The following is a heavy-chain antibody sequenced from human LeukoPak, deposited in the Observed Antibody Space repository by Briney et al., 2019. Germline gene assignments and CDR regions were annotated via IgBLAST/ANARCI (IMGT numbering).Heavy chain of an antibody. CDR3: AKSSAGITWFDP. V-gene: IGHV3-30*02. CDR2: TRFDDSYK. CDR1: GFSSCSSG. D-gene: IGHD1-7*01. J-gene: IGHJ5*02. Sequence: GGSLRLSCAASGFSSCSSGMHWVRQAPGKGPGWVAFTRFDDSYKAYGNSVKGRFTISRDNFKNTLYLQMDSLRSDDTAVYYCAKSSAGITWFDPWGQGTLVIVSS.